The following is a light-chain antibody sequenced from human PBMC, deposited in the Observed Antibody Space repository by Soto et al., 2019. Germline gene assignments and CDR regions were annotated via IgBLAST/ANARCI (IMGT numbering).Light chain of an antibody. CDR3: SLSYSGVRV. V-gene: IGLV7-46*01. CDR1: TGAVTSRHY. Sequence: QAVVTQEPSLTVSPGGTVTLTCASSTGAVTSRHYPYWFQQKPGQFPRALIYDTSNKHSWTPARFSGSLLGGIPALNLSGAQPEDEADYYCSLSYSGVRVFGGGTKLTVL. J-gene: IGLJ3*02. CDR2: DTS.